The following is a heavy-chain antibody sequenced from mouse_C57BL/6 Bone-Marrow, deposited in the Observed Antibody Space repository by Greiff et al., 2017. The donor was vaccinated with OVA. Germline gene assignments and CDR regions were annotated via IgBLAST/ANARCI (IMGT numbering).Heavy chain of an antibody. CDR2: INPYNGGT. D-gene: IGHD2-1*01. V-gene: IGHV1-19*01. CDR1: GYTFTDYY. Sequence: VQLQQSGPVLVKPGASVKMSCKASGYTFTDYYMNWVKQSHGKSLEWIGVINPYNGGTSYNQKFKGKATLTVDKSSSTAYMQLSSLTYEDSAVYYCAVPLQSFFDYWGQGTTLTVSS. CDR3: AVPLQSFFDY. J-gene: IGHJ2*01.